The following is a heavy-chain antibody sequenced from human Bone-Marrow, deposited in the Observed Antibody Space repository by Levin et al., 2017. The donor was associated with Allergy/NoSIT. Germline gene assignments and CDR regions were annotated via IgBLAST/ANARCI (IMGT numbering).Heavy chain of an antibody. J-gene: IGHJ4*02. CDR3: ATDRGGDFTFDY. V-gene: IGHV3-15*07. CDR1: GFIFSNAW. D-gene: IGHD4-17*01. Sequence: GESLKISCAGSGFIFSNAWMNWVRQAPGKGLQWVGRIKNEGDGGTTDFAAPVKGRFSISRDDSKQLLFLQMNNLKTEDTAVYYCATDRGGDFTFDYWGQGTLVTVSS. CDR2: IKNEGDGGTT.